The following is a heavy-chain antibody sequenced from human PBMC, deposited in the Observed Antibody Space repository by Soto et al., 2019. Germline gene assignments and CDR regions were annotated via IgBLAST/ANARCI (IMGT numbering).Heavy chain of an antibody. CDR2: IWYDGSNK. Sequence: QVQLVESGGGVVQPGRSLRLSCAASGFTFSSYGMHWVRQAPGKGMEWVAVIWYDGSNKDYADSVKGRFTISRANSKNTLYLQVNSLRAEGTAVYYCARWGIAAGDYWGQGTLVTVSS. CDR3: ARWGIAAGDY. J-gene: IGHJ4*02. CDR1: GFTFSSYG. V-gene: IGHV3-33*01. D-gene: IGHD6-13*01.